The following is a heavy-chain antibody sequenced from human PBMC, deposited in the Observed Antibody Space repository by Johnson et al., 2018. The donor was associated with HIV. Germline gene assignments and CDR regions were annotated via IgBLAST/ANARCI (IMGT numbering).Heavy chain of an antibody. CDR1: GFTFSSYD. CDR2: IGTAGDT. V-gene: IGHV3-13*01. J-gene: IGHJ3*02. D-gene: IGHD1-1*01. CDR3: ARANWPGSAFDI. Sequence: VQLVESGGGLVQSGGSLRLSCAASGFTFSSYDMHWVRQGTGKGLEWVSAIGTAGDTYYPGSVKGRFTISRENAKNSLYLQMNSLRAGDTAMYYCARANWPGSAFDIWGQGTMVIVSS.